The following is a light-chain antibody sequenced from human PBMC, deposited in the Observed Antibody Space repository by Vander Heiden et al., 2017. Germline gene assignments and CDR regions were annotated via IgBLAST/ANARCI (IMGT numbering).Light chain of an antibody. CDR1: SSDVGGYNY. J-gene: IGLJ2*01. CDR2: DVR. CDR3: CSYGGSYTV. Sequence: QSALTQPRPVSGSPGQSVSFSYTGTSSDVGGYNYVSWYQQHPGKAPKLIIYDVRKRPSGATDRFSGSKSGNTASLTISGLQADDEADYYCCSYGGSYTVFGGGTKLTVL. V-gene: IGLV2-11*01.